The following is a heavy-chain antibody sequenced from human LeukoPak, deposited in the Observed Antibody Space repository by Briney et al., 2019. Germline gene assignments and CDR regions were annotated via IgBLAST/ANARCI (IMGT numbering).Heavy chain of an antibody. V-gene: IGHV3-21*01. CDR2: ISSSSSYI. CDR3: ARGSSYGYITDY. CDR1: GFTFSSYS. D-gene: IGHD5-18*01. J-gene: IGHJ4*02. Sequence: GGSLRLSCAASGFTFSSYSMNWVRQAPGKGLEWVSSISSSSSYIYYADSVKGRFTISRDNAKNSLYLQMNSLRAEDTAVYYCARGSSYGYITDYWGQGTLVTASS.